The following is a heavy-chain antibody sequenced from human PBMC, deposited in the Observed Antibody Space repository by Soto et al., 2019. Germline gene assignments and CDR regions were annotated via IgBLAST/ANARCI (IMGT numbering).Heavy chain of an antibody. Sequence: QVQLVESGGGVVQPGRSLRLSCAASGFTFSSYGMHWVRQAPGKGLEWVAAIWYDGSNKYYADSVKGRFTISRDNSKNTLYLQMNSLRAEDTAVYYCARDLAEQWLLSYSYGMDVWGQGTTVTVSS. D-gene: IGHD6-19*01. CDR3: ARDLAEQWLLSYSYGMDV. J-gene: IGHJ6*02. V-gene: IGHV3-33*01. CDR1: GFTFSSYG. CDR2: IWYDGSNK.